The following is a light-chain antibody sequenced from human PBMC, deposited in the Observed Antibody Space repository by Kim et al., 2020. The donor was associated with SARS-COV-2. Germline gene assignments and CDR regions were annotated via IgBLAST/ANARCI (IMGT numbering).Light chain of an antibody. CDR3: LQHYSYPYT. CDR1: QGIGDD. Sequence: GDRVTITCRTSQGIGDDLRWYRQKAGKAPELLIYSATSLQPGVPPKFRGSGSDTDFTLTITSLQPEDFATYFCLQHYSYPYTFGQGTKV. J-gene: IGKJ1*01. V-gene: IGKV1-6*01. CDR2: SAT.